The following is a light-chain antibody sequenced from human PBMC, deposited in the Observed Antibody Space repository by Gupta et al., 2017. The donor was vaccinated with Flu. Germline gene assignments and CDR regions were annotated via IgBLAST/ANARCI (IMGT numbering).Light chain of an antibody. Sequence: TRSGTATSSNSEAGHQVHCYQHLPGSPPNILLYGDVVRRSGIAARCSGSNSGTTSTLAIAGLPVEEEAAYYCQSFDDSRGGWRIFGGGTKLTVL. V-gene: IGLV1-40*01. CDR3: QSFDDSRGGWRI. CDR1: SSNSEAGHQ. J-gene: IGLJ2*01. CDR2: GDV.